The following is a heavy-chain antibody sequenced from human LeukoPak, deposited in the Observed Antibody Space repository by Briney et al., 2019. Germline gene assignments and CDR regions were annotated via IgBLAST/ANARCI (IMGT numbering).Heavy chain of an antibody. J-gene: IGHJ4*02. CDR2: INPNSGGT. V-gene: IGHV1-2*02. D-gene: IGHD2-2*03. CDR1: GYTFTDYY. CDR3: ARVTQYGSSQGDY. Sequence: ASVKVSCKASGYTFTDYYIHWVRQAPGQGLEWMGWINPNSGGTRYTQKFQGRVTLTRDTSISTAYMELSRLTSDDTAVYYCARVTQYGSSQGDYWGQGTLVTVSS.